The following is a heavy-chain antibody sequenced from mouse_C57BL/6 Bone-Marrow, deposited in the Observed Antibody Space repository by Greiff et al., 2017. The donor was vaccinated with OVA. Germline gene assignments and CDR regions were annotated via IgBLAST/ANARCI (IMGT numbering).Heavy chain of an antibody. J-gene: IGHJ3*01. CDR1: GYTFTSYG. CDR2: IYPRSGNT. CDR3: AREGDYYGSSLTFAY. D-gene: IGHD1-1*01. V-gene: IGHV1-81*01. Sequence: VQLQQSGAELARPGASVKLSCKASGYTFTSYGISWVKQRTGQGLEWIGEIYPRSGNTYYNEKFKGKATLTADKSSSTAYMELRSLTSEDSAVYFCAREGDYYGSSLTFAYWGQGTLVTVSA.